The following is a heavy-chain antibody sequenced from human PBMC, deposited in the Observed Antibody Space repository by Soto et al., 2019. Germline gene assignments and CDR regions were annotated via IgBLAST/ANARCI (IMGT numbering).Heavy chain of an antibody. CDR1: GGIFRYSA. J-gene: IGHJ4*02. D-gene: IGHD2-21*01. V-gene: IGHV1-69*01. CDR2: IIPLLGTT. CDR3: TRGQDARSHSANTYCFDY. Sequence: QVQLVQGGGEMKKPGSAVKVSCKASGGIFRYSAFFWVRQAPGQGLEWMGGIIPLLGTTHSAPQFQGRVTFTADESTNTAYLELSSLKSEDTGLYYCTRGQDARSHSANTYCFDYWGQGTLITVSS.